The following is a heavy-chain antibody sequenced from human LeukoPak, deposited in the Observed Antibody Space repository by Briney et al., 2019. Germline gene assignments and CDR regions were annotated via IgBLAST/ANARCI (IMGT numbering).Heavy chain of an antibody. CDR1: GGSISSYY. Sequence: SETLSLTCTVSGGSISSYYWSWIRQPPGKGLEWIGYIYYSGSTNCNPSLKSRVTISVDTSKNQFSLKLSSVTAADTAVYYCARHRLRQNWFDPWGQGTLVTVSS. CDR2: IYYSGST. D-gene: IGHD2-21*01. V-gene: IGHV4-59*08. CDR3: ARHRLRQNWFDP. J-gene: IGHJ5*02.